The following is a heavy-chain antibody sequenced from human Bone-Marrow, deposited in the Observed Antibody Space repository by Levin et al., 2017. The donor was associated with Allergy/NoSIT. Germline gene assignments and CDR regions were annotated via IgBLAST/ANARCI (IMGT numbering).Heavy chain of an antibody. V-gene: IGHV5-51*03. CDR2: IYPGDSDT. Sequence: GASVKVSCKGSGSSFSSYWIGWVRQMPGKGLEWMGIIYPGDSDTRYSPSFQGQVTMSADKSTTTAYLQWSSLKASDSAIYYCATAKTELATPFDYWGQGTLVTVSS. D-gene: IGHD6-13*01. J-gene: IGHJ4*02. CDR1: GSSFSSYW. CDR3: ATAKTELATPFDY.